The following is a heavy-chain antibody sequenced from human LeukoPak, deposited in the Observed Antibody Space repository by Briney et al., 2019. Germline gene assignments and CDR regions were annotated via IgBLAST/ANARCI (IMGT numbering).Heavy chain of an antibody. CDR1: GGTFSSYA. CDR3: ARGKGCGGDCYDLADAFDI. CDR2: IIPIFGTA. J-gene: IGHJ3*02. D-gene: IGHD2-21*01. Sequence: GASVKVSCKASGGTFSSYAISWVRQAPGQGLEWMGGIIPIFGTANYAQKFQGRVTITTDESTSTAYMELSSLRSEDTAVYYCARGKGCGGDCYDLADAFDIWGQGTMVTVSS. V-gene: IGHV1-69*05.